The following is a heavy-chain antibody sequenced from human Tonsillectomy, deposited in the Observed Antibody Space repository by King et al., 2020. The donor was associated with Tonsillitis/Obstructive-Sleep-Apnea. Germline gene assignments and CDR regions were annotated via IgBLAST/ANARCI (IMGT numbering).Heavy chain of an antibody. J-gene: IGHJ5*02. CDR1: GITFNSYD. CDR2: ISDSGGST. CDR3: AKEGAYYYGSGDWFDP. V-gene: IGHV3-23*04. D-gene: IGHD3-10*01. Sequence: VQLVESGGGLVQPGGSLRLSCAASGITFNSYDMSWVRQAPGKGLEWVSAISDSGGSTYYADSVKGRFTISRDNSKNTLYLKMNRLRAEDTAVYYCAKEGAYYYGSGDWFDPWGQGTLVTVSS.